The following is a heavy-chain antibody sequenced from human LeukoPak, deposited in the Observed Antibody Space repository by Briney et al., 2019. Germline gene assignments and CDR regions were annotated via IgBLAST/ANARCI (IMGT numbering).Heavy chain of an antibody. CDR1: GFTFSSYS. J-gene: IGHJ6*03. CDR2: ISSSSSYI. CDR3: ARRGIMITFGGVIVPYYYYMDV. D-gene: IGHD3-16*02. V-gene: IGHV3-21*01. Sequence: GGSLRLSCAASGFTFSSYSMNWVRQAPGKGLEWVSSISSSSSYIYYADSVKGRFTISRDNAKNSLYLQMNSLRAEDTAVYYCARRGIMITFGGVIVPYYYYMDVWGKGTTVTVSS.